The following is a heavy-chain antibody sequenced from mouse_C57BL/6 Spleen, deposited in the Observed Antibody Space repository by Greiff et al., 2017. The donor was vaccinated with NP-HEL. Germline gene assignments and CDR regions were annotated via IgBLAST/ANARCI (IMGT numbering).Heavy chain of an antibody. J-gene: IGHJ4*01. CDR2: IYPGDGDT. Sequence: VKLMESGPELVKPGASVKISCKASGYAFSSSWMNWVKQRPGKGLEWIGRIYPGDGDTNYNGKFKGKATLTADKSSSTAYMQLSSLTSEDSAVYFCAMGPYYAMDYWGQGTSVTVSS. CDR3: AMGPYYAMDY. CDR1: GYAFSSSW. V-gene: IGHV1-82*01.